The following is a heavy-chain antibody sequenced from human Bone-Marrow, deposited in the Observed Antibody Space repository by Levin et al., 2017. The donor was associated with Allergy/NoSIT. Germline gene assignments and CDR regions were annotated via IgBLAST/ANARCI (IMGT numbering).Heavy chain of an antibody. V-gene: IGHV4-38-2*01. CDR2: IYHNGAT. D-gene: IGHD6-19*01. Sequence: KSSETLSLTCAVSGFSISDGYYWGWVRQPPGKGHEWLGSIYHNGATYYNPSLKSRLTISVDTSKNHFSLKLISVTAADTAVYSCARSAGVLTVAGAEFDSWGPGALVTVSS. CDR1: GFSISDGYY. CDR3: ARSAGVLTVAGAEFDS. J-gene: IGHJ4*02.